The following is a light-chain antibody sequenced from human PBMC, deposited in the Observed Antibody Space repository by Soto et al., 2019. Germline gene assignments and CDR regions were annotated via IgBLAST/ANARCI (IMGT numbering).Light chain of an antibody. CDR1: QSISYW. CDR3: QHYKSYPVT. CDR2: KAS. J-gene: IGKJ5*01. V-gene: IGKV1-5*03. Sequence: DIQMTQSPSTLSASVGDRVTITCRASQSISYWLAWYQQKPGKAPKVLICKASSLESGVPSRFSGSGSGTEFTLTISSLQPDDVATYYCQHYKSYPVTFGQGTRLEIK.